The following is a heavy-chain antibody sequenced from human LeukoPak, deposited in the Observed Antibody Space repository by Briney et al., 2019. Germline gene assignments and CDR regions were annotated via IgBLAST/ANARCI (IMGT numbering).Heavy chain of an antibody. Sequence: SETLSLTCTVSGGSISSSSYYWGWIRQPPGKGLEWIGEINHSGSTNYNPSLKSRVTISVDTSKNQFSLKLSSVTAADTAVYYCARHFMVRGVIMAINWFDPWGQGTLVTVSS. J-gene: IGHJ5*02. V-gene: IGHV4-39*01. D-gene: IGHD3-10*01. CDR3: ARHFMVRGVIMAINWFDP. CDR2: INHSGST. CDR1: GGSISSSSYY.